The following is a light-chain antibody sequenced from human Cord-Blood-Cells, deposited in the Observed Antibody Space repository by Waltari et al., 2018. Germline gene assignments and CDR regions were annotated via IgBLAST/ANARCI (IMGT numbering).Light chain of an antibody. CDR2: EGS. V-gene: IGLV2-23*01. CDR3: CSYAGSSNWV. Sequence: QSALTQPASVSGSPGQSHTISCTVTSSDVGSYNLVSWYQQHPGKAPKLMIYEGSKRPSGVSNRFSGSKSGNTASLTISGLQAEDEADYYCCSYAGSSNWVFGGGTKLTVL. CDR1: SSDVGSYNL. J-gene: IGLJ3*02.